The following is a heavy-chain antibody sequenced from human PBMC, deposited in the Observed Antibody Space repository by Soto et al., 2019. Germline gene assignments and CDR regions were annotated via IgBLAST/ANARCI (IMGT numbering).Heavy chain of an antibody. D-gene: IGHD3-22*01. CDR2: IDQSGST. J-gene: IGHJ4*02. CDR3: AGEVYDTSGYYPHYFDY. Sequence: SETLSLTCTVSGGSISSYYWSWVRQPPGKGLEWIGEIDQSGSTSYNPSHQSRVTMSVDKSRNQFSLKLSFVTAADTAVYYCAGEVYDTSGYYPHYFDYWGQGTLVTVSS. CDR1: GGSISSYY. V-gene: IGHV4-59*12.